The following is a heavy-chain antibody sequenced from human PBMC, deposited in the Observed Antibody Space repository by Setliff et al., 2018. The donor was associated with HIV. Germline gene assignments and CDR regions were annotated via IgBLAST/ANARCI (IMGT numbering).Heavy chain of an antibody. CDR1: GFSLSNARMG. CDR2: IFSNDEK. J-gene: IGHJ6*03. Sequence: SGPTLVNPTETLTLTCTVSGFSLSNARMGVSWIRQPPGKALEWLAHIFSNDEKSYSTSLKSRLTISKDTSKSQVVLTMTNMDPVDTATYYRARYSSGHSDYYYYYMDVWGKGTAVTVSS. CDR3: ARYSSGHSDYYYYYMDV. V-gene: IGHV2-26*01. D-gene: IGHD6-19*01.